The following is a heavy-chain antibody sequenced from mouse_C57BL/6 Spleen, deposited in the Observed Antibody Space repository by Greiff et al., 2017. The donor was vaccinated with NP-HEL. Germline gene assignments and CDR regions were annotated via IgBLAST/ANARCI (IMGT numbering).Heavy chain of an antibody. D-gene: IGHD3-3*01. CDR1: GYTFTSYW. CDR3: ARSEGGTGFAY. V-gene: IGHV1-7*01. CDR2: INPSSGYT. Sequence: VQLQQSGPELVKPGASVKLSCKASGYTFTSYWLHWVKQRPGQGLEWIGYINPSSGYTKYNQKFKDKATLTADKSSSTAYMQLSSLTYEDSAVYYCARSEGGTGFAYWGQGTLVTVAA. J-gene: IGHJ3*01.